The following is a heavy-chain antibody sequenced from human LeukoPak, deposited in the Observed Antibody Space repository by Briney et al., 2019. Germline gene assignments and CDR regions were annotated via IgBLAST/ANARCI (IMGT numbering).Heavy chain of an antibody. CDR3: ARELYSYGSLGIDY. V-gene: IGHV1-18*01. D-gene: IGHD5-18*01. CDR2: ISAYNGNT. J-gene: IGHJ4*02. Sequence: AASVKVSCKASGYTFTSYGISWVRQAPRQGLEWMGWISAYNGNTNYAQKLQGRVTMTTDTSTSTAYMELRSLRSDDTAVYYCARELYSYGSLGIDYWGQGTLVTVSS. CDR1: GYTFTSYG.